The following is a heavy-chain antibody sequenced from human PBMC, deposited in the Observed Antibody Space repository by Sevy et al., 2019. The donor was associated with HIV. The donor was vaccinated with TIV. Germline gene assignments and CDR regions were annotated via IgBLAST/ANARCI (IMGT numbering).Heavy chain of an antibody. CDR3: AKYFRLVRAYCGGDCRHSQDDAFDI. Sequence: GGSLRLSCAASGFTFSSYAMSWVRQAPGKGLEWVSAISGSGGSTYYADSVKGRFTISRDNSKNTLYLQMNSLRAEDTAVYYCAKYFRLVRAYCGGDCRHSQDDAFDIWGQGTMVTVSS. CDR2: ISGSGGST. D-gene: IGHD2-21*02. V-gene: IGHV3-23*01. J-gene: IGHJ3*02. CDR1: GFTFSSYA.